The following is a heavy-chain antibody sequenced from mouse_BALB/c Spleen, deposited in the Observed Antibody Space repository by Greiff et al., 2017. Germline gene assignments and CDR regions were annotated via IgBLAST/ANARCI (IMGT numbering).Heavy chain of an antibody. D-gene: IGHD2-2*01. V-gene: IGHV1-87*01. CDR3: AECPNGFDSDYYAMDY. Sequence: VQLQQSGAELSKPGASVKLSCKASGYTFTSYGMQWVKQRPGQGLEWIGGIYPGDGDTRYTQKFKGKATLTVDNSSSTAYMELRSLTSEESAVYYCAECPNGFDSDYYAMDYWGQGTSVTVSS. CDR1: GYTFTSYG. CDR2: IYPGDGDT. J-gene: IGHJ4*01.